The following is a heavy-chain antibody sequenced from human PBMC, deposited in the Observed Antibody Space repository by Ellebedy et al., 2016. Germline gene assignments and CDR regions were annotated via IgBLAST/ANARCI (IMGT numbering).Heavy chain of an antibody. CDR2: IYSGGST. CDR3: ARDNTVTTFHYYYYGMDV. J-gene: IGHJ6*02. V-gene: IGHV3-66*01. D-gene: IGHD4-17*01. CDR1: GFTFSDYY. Sequence: GGSLRLXXAASGFTFSDYYMSWVRQAPGKGLEWVSVIYSGGSTYYADSVKGRFTISRDNAKNSLYLQMNSLRVEDTAVYYCARDNTVTTFHYYYYGMDVWGQGTTVTVSS.